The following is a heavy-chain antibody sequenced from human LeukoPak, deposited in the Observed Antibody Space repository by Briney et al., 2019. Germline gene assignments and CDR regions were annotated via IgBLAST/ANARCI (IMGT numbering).Heavy chain of an antibody. D-gene: IGHD3-22*01. V-gene: IGHV3-33*01. Sequence: GGSLRLSCAASGFTFSSYGMHWVRQAPGKGLEWVAVIWYDGSNKYYADSVKGRFTISRDNSKNTLYLQMNSLRAEDTAVYYCARATGNYYDKGTRTPDYYFDYWGQGTLVTVSS. CDR2: IWYDGSNK. CDR3: ARATGNYYDKGTRTPDYYFDY. CDR1: GFTFSSYG. J-gene: IGHJ4*02.